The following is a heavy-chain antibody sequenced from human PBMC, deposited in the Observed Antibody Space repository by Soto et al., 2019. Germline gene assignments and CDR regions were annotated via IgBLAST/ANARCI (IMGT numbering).Heavy chain of an antibody. CDR3: TRASSYAFDY. Sequence: PGGSLRLSCAASGFTFSSYAMSWVRQAPGKGMEWVAAISGSGVPTYYADSVKGRFTISRDRGKNFLYLQMNGLKGDDSGIYYCTRASSYAFDYWGQGALVTVSS. V-gene: IGHV3-23*01. CDR1: GFTFSSYA. CDR2: ISGSGVPT. D-gene: IGHD2-2*01. J-gene: IGHJ4*02.